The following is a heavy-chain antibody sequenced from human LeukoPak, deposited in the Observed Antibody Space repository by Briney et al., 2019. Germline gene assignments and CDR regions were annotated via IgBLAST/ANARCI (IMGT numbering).Heavy chain of an antibody. CDR1: GFTFSSYG. CDR2: IWYDGSNK. D-gene: IGHD3-10*01. CDR3: ARDANYGSGSYYFDY. J-gene: IGHJ4*02. Sequence: GGFLRLSCAASGFTFSSYGMNWVRQAPGKGLEWVAVIWYDGSNKYYADSVKGRFTISRDNSKNTLYLQMNSLRAEDTAVYYCARDANYGSGSYYFDYWGQGTLVTVSS. V-gene: IGHV3-33*01.